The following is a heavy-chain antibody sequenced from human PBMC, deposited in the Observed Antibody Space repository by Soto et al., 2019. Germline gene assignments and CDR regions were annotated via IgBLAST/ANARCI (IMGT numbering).Heavy chain of an antibody. Sequence: PSETLSLTCTVSGGSISSYYWSWIRQPPGKGLEWIGYIYYSGSTNYNPSLKSRVTISVDTSKNQFSLKLSSVTAADTAVYYCARHSYCSGGSCQFDYWGQGTLVTVSS. CDR3: ARHSYCSGGSCQFDY. J-gene: IGHJ4*02. CDR2: IYYSGST. CDR1: GGSISSYY. V-gene: IGHV4-59*08. D-gene: IGHD2-15*01.